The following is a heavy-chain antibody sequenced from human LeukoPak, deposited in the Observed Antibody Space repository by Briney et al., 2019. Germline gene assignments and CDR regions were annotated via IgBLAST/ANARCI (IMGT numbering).Heavy chain of an antibody. D-gene: IGHD3-22*01. CDR1: GGSISSGGYY. V-gene: IGHV4-31*03. Sequence: PSQTLSLTCTVSGGSISSGGYYWSWLRQHPGKGLEWIGYIYYSGSTYYNPSLKSRVTISVDTSKNQFSLKLSSVTAADTAVYYCVTFDYYDSSGYYSQYYFDYWGQGTLVTVSS. CDR3: VTFDYYDSSGYYSQYYFDY. CDR2: IYYSGST. J-gene: IGHJ4*02.